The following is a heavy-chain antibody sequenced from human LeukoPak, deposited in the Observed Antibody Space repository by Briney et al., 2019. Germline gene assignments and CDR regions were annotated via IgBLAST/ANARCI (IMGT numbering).Heavy chain of an antibody. Sequence: SVEVSCKASGGTFSSYAISWVRQAPRQGLEWMGRIIPIFGIANYAQKFQGRVTITADKSTSTAYMELSSLRSEDTAVYYCAGDQIVVVPAAYNWFDPWGQGTLVTVSS. D-gene: IGHD2-2*01. CDR3: AGDQIVVVPAAYNWFDP. V-gene: IGHV1-69*04. CDR1: GGTFSSYA. CDR2: IIPIFGIA. J-gene: IGHJ5*02.